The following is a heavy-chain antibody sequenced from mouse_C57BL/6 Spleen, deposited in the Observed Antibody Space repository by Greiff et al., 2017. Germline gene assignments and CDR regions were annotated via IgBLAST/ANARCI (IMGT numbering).Heavy chain of an antibody. CDR1: GYTFTSYW. Sequence: QVQLKQPGAELVRPGSSVKLSCKASGYTFTSYWMHWVKQRPIQGLEWIGNIDPSDSETHYNQKFKDKATLTVDKSSSTAYMQLSSLTSEDSAVYYCAREHITTVVARYFDVWGTGTTVTVSS. CDR3: AREHITTVVARYFDV. CDR2: IDPSDSET. D-gene: IGHD1-1*01. J-gene: IGHJ1*03. V-gene: IGHV1-52*01.